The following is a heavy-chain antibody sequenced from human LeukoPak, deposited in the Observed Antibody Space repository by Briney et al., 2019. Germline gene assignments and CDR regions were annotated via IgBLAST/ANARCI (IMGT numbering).Heavy chain of an antibody. J-gene: IGHJ4*02. Sequence: GESLKISCKGSGYTFTNYYIAWVRQMPGKGLEWMGIIPPGDSDARYSPSLQGQVTISADKSISTAYLRWSSLKASDTAIYYCARRYCSSISCNPYFFDYWGQGTLVTVSS. V-gene: IGHV5-51*01. D-gene: IGHD2-2*01. CDR2: IPPGDSDA. CDR3: ARRYCSSISCNPYFFDY. CDR1: GYTFTNYY.